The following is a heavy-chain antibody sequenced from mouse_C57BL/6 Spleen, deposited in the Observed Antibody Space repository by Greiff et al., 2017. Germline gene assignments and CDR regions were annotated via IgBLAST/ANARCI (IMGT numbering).Heavy chain of an antibody. V-gene: IGHV3-6*01. CDR1: GYSITSGYY. J-gene: IGHJ2*01. Sequence: ESGPGLVKPSQSLSLTCYVSGYSITSGYYWHWIRQFPGNTLEWMGYISYDGSNNYNPSLKNRISITRDTSKNQFFLQLKSLTTTDTDTYYCASEVNLGLIDYWGQGTTLTVSS. CDR2: ISYDGSN. D-gene: IGHD4-1*01. CDR3: ASEVNLGLIDY.